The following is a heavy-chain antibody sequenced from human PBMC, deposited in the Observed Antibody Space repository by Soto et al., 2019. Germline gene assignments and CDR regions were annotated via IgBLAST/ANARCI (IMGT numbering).Heavy chain of an antibody. D-gene: IGHD3-10*01. CDR2: IIPFFGTA. CDR3: AKSAPMAGGDKYYYGC. Sequence: GIRWVRQAPGQGLEWMGGIIPFFGTARYSQKFEDRITITADESTNTVYMDLRSLTSEDTAIYYCAKSAPMAGGDKYYYGCWGQRHRVTVST. V-gene: IGHV1-69*01. J-gene: IGHJ4*02. CDR1: G.